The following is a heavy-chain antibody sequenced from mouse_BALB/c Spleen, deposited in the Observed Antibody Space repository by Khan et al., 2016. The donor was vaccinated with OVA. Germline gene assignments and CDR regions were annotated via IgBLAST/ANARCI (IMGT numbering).Heavy chain of an antibody. Sequence: QVQLKESGAEVLTPGASLKMSCTASGYTFTTYWIHWLKQRPGLGLEWIGYIDPSTDYTEYNQNFKNKATLTADTSSSPAFLQLTNLTSENSAVYYCERSGLYGSFAYWGQGTLVTVSA. CDR2: IDPSTDYT. J-gene: IGHJ3*01. V-gene: IGHV1-4*01. CDR1: GYTFTTYW. D-gene: IGHD1-1*02. CDR3: ERSGLYGSFAY.